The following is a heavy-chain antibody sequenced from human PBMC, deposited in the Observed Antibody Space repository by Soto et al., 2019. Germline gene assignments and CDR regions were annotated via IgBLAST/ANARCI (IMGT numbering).Heavy chain of an antibody. V-gene: IGHV1-46*01. CDR1: GYTFTSYY. CDR3: ARDTREVGATPLEDLQH. CDR2: INPSGGST. Sequence: GASVKVSCKASGYTFTSYYMHWVRQAPGQGLEWMGIINPSGGSTSYAQKFQGRVTMTRDTSTSTVYMELSSLRSEDTAVYYCARDTREVGATPLEDLQHWGQGTLVTVSS. J-gene: IGHJ1*01. D-gene: IGHD1-26*01.